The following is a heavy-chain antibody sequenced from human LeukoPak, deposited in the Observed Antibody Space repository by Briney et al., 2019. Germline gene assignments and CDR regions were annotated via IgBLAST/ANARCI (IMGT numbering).Heavy chain of an antibody. D-gene: IGHD4-17*01. CDR1: GGTFSSYA. Sequence: ASVKVSRKASGGTFSSYAISWVRQAPGQGLEWMGRIIPIFGTANYAQKFQGRVTITTDESTSTAYMELSSLRSEDTAVYYCLVPTTVTTGLREYWGQGTLVTVSS. V-gene: IGHV1-69*05. CDR3: LVPTTVTTGLREY. J-gene: IGHJ4*02. CDR2: IIPIFGTA.